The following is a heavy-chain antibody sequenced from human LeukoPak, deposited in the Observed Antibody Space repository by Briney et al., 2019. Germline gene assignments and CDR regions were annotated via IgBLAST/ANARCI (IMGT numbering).Heavy chain of an antibody. V-gene: IGHV3-23*01. Sequence: GGPLRLSCAASGFTFSTYAMSWVRQAPGKGREWVSGINDSGGRTYYADSVKGRFTISRDYSKNTLYLQMNSLRAEDTAVYYCAKDGGSYSFQHWGQGTLVTVSS. CDR1: GFTFSTYA. D-gene: IGHD3-22*01. CDR3: AKDGGSYSFQH. CDR2: INDSGGRT. J-gene: IGHJ1*01.